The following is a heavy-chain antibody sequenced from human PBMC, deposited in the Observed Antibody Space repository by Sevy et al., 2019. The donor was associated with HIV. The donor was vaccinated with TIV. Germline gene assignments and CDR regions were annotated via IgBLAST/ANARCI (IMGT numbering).Heavy chain of an antibody. CDR2: ISYDGSNK. Sequence: GESLKISCAASGFTFSSYAMHWVRQAPGKGLEWVAVISYDGSNKYYADSVKGRFTISRDNSKNTLYLQMNSLRAEDTAVYYCARAFAYYDSSGYSDGAFDIWGQGTMVTVSS. J-gene: IGHJ3*02. CDR1: GFTFSSYA. CDR3: ARAFAYYDSSGYSDGAFDI. V-gene: IGHV3-30*04. D-gene: IGHD3-22*01.